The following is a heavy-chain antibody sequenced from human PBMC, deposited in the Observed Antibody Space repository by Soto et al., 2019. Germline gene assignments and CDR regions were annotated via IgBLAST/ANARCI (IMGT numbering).Heavy chain of an antibody. D-gene: IGHD3-3*01. CDR2: IYYSGST. V-gene: IGHV4-39*01. CDR3: VRTRRITIFIDVVTKPNLRYGMDV. CDR1: GGSISSSSYY. J-gene: IGHJ6*02. Sequence: SETLSLTCTVSGGSISSSSYYWGWIRQPPGKGLEWIGSIYYSGSTYYNPSLKSRVTISVDTSKNQFSLKLSSVTAADTAVYYCVRTRRITIFIDVVTKPNLRYGMDVWGQGTTVTVSS.